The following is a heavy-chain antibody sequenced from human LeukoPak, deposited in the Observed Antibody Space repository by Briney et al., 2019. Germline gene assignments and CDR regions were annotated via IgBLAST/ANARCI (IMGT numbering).Heavy chain of an antibody. V-gene: IGHV4-34*01. CDR3: ARARSVVVVAATFDY. CDR2: INHSGST. J-gene: IGHJ4*02. D-gene: IGHD2-15*01. Sequence: SETLSLTCAVYGGSFSGYYWSWIRQPPGKGLEWIGEINHSGSTNYNPSLKSRVTISVDTSKNQFSLKLSSVTAADTAVYYCARARSVVVVAATFDYWGQGTLVTVSS. CDR1: GGSFSGYY.